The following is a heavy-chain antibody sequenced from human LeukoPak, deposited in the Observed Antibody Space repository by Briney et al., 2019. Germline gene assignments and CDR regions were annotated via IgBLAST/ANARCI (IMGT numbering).Heavy chain of an antibody. D-gene: IGHD3-10*01. CDR2: INPNSGAT. V-gene: IGHV1-2*02. CDR3: ARARSSGSGPDALDI. Sequence: GASVKVSCKASGYTFTGYYMHWVRQAPGQEREWMGWINPNSGATNYAQKFQGRVTMTRDTSINTAYMDLTRLRSDDTAVYYCARARSSGSGPDALDIWGQGTMVTVSS. CDR1: GYTFTGYY. J-gene: IGHJ3*02.